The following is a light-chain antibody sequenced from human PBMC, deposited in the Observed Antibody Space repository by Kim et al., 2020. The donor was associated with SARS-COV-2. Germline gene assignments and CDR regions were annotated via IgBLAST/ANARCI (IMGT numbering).Light chain of an antibody. J-gene: IGLJ1*01. CDR1: SSDVGDYNY. V-gene: IGLV2-14*03. CDR3: SSYTTSSTYV. CDR2: DVS. Sequence: GQSITISCTGTSSDVGDYNYVSWYQQHTGKAPKLMIYDVSERPSGVSSRFSGSQSGNTASLTISGLQAEDEGDYYCSSYTTSSTYVFGSGTKVTVL.